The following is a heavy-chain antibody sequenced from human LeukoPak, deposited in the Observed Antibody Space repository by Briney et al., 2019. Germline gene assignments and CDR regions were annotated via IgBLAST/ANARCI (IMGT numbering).Heavy chain of an antibody. Sequence: PAGSQRLSSAASKFTITNNCRIWVRQAPGKGLEWVSYISSSSSTIYYADSVKGRFTISRDNAKNSLYLQMNSLRAEDTAVYYCGRGSPRRGVVVPAATNWFDPWGQGTLVTVSS. D-gene: IGHD2-2*01. CDR2: ISSSSSTI. J-gene: IGHJ5*02. V-gene: IGHV3-48*01. CDR1: KFTITNNC. CDR3: GRGSPRRGVVVPAATNWFDP.